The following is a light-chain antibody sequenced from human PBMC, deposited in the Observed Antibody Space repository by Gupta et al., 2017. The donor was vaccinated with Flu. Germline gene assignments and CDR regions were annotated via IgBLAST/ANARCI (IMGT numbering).Light chain of an antibody. Sequence: QPVLTQSPSASASLGASLKLTCTLSSGHRSYAIAWHQQQPEQGPRFLMKINSDGNHTKGDGIPDRFSGSSSGAERYLTISSLQSEDEGDYYCQTWDTGIWVFGGGTKLTVL. V-gene: IGLV4-69*01. CDR2: INSDGNH. J-gene: IGLJ2*01. CDR1: SGHRSYA. CDR3: QTWDTGIWV.